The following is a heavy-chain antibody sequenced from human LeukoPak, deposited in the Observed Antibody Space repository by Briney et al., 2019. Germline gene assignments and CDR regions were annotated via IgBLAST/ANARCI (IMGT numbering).Heavy chain of an antibody. J-gene: IGHJ4*02. D-gene: IGHD3-22*01. CDR1: GDTFRPNA. Sequence: ASVKVSSKGSGDTFRPNAISWVRQAPGQGLEWVGGLFPIFGAAHYAQKLQGRVTITTDESTSTTYMVLSSLTSDDTAIYYCVRGVGPYESTGFFAGRFDYCGEGTLVTVAS. CDR2: LFPIFGAA. CDR3: VRGVGPYESTGFFAGRFDY. V-gene: IGHV1-69*05.